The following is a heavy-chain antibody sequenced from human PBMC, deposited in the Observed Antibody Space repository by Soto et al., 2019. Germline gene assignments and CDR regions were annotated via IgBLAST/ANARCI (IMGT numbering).Heavy chain of an antibody. CDR1: GGSISSGGYS. J-gene: IGHJ5*02. V-gene: IGHV4-31*03. CDR3: ARDHRLVGHCSGGSCYPGWFDP. CDR2: IYYSGST. D-gene: IGHD2-15*01. Sequence: TLSLTCTVSGGSISSGGYSWTWIRQHPGKGLEWSGYIYYSGSTYYNPSLKSRVTISVDTSKNQFSLRLSSVTAADTAIYYCARDHRLVGHCSGGSCYPGWFDPWGQGTLVTVSS.